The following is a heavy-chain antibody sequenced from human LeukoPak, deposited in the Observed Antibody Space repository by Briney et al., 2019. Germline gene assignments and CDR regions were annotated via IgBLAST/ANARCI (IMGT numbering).Heavy chain of an antibody. CDR2: IWYDGSNK. CDR1: GFTFSSHG. V-gene: IGHV3-33*01. CDR3: ARDKGSTGTTPFDY. Sequence: GGSLRLSCAASGFTFSSHGMHWVRQAPGKGLEWVAVIWYDGSNKYYADSVKGRFTISRDNSKNTLYLQMNSLRAEDTAVYYCARDKGSTGTTPFDYWGQGTLVTVSS. D-gene: IGHD1-1*01. J-gene: IGHJ4*02.